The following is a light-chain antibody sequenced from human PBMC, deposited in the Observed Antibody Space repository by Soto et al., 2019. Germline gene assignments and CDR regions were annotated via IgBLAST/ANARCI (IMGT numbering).Light chain of an antibody. J-gene: IGLJ2*01. Sequence: QSVLTQPPSASGTPGQRVTISCSGSSSNIGSNTVNWYQQLPGTAPKLLIYSDNQRPSGVPDRFSGSKSGTSASLAISGLQSEDEADYYCAAWDDSLLGLVFGGGTKVTVL. CDR1: SSNIGSNT. V-gene: IGLV1-44*01. CDR3: AAWDDSLLGLV. CDR2: SDN.